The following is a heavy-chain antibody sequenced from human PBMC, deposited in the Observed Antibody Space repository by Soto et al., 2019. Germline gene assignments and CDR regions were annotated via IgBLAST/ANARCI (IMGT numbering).Heavy chain of an antibody. D-gene: IGHD3-3*01. V-gene: IGHV1-69*13. CDR1: GGTFSSYA. CDR3: ARGEITTIFGVVIPFFDY. J-gene: IGHJ4*02. Sequence: GASVKVSRKASGGTFSSYAISWVRQAPGQGLEWMGGIIPIFGTANYAQKFQGRVTITADESTSTAYMELSSLRSEDTAVYYCARGEITTIFGVVIPFFDYWGQGTLVTVSS. CDR2: IIPIFGTA.